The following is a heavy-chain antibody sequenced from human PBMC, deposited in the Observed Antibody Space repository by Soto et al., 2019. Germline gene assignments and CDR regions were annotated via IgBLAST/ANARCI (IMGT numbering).Heavy chain of an antibody. CDR2: ISGSGGST. V-gene: IGHV3-23*01. J-gene: IGHJ4*02. Sequence: EVQLLESGGGLVQPGGSLRLSCAASGFTFSSYAMNWVRQAPGKGLEWVSVISGSGGSTYYADSVKGRFTISRDNSKNTLYLQMNSLRAADTAVYYCARGLFTGSPYSGGWYYFDSWGQGATVTVSS. CDR3: ARGLFTGSPYSGGWYYFDS. D-gene: IGHD3-10*01. CDR1: GFTFSSYA.